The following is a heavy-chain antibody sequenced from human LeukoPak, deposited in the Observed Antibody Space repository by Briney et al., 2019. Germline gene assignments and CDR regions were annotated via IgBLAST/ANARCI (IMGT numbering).Heavy chain of an antibody. CDR2: INTDGSST. CDR1: GFTFSSYW. CDR3: ARENKVGATNFDY. D-gene: IGHD1-26*01. V-gene: IGHV3-74*01. J-gene: IGHJ4*02. Sequence: PGGSLRLSCAASGFTFSSYWMHWVRQAPGKGLVWVSRINTDGSSTSYADSVKGRFTISRDNAKNTLYLQMNSLRAEDTAVYYCARENKVGATNFDYWGQGTLVTVSS.